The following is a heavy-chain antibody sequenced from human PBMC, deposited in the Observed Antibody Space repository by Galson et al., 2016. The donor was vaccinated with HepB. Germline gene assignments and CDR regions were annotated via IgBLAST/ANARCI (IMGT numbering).Heavy chain of an antibody. V-gene: IGHV1-18*04. D-gene: IGHD2-15*01. Sequence: SVTVSCKASGYSFTSDGIRWVRQAPGQGLEWMGWISPYNGNSNYAQKFQGRVTMTTDTSTSTAYMEVRSLRSDDTAEYYCAREGVGSGGSCYSGFDYWGQGTLVTVSS. CDR2: ISPYNGNS. CDR3: AREGVGSGGSCYSGFDY. J-gene: IGHJ4*01. CDR1: GYSFTSDG.